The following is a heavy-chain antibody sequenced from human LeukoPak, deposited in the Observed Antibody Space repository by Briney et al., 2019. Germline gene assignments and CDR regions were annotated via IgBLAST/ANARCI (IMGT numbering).Heavy chain of an antibody. J-gene: IGHJ4*02. CDR1: GDSVSSKNGA. CDR3: ARDFGTTGWHTFDY. CDR2: TYYRSKWYN. V-gene: IGHV6-1*01. D-gene: IGHD6-19*01. Sequence: SQTLSLTCVVSGDSVSSKNGAWNWIRQSPSRGLEWLGRTYYRSKWYNDYAESMEGRMTISQDTSKNKYSLHLNSVTPDDTAVYYCARDFGTTGWHTFDYWGQGTLVTVS.